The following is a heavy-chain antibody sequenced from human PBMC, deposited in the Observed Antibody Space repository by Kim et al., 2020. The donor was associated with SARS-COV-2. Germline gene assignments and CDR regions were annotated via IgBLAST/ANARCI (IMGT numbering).Heavy chain of an antibody. CDR1: GGTFSSYA. CDR3: ARDLHSWGPVDFDY. J-gene: IGHJ4*02. CDR2: IIPILGIA. V-gene: IGHV1-69*04. Sequence: SVKVSCKASGGTFSSYAISWVRQAPGQGLEWMGRIIPILGIANYAQKFQGRVTITADKSTSTAYMELSSLRSEDTAVYYCARDLHSWGPVDFDYWGQGTLVTVSS. D-gene: IGHD3-16*01.